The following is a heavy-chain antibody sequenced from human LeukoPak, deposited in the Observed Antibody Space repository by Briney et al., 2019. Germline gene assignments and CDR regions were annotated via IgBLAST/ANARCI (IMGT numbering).Heavy chain of an antibody. V-gene: IGHV1-8*01. CDR1: GYTFTSYD. CDR2: MNPNSGNT. CDR3: ARARYGDYRFDY. D-gene: IGHD4-17*01. Sequence: ASVKVSCKASGYTFTSYDINWVRQATGRGLEWMGWMNPNSGNTGYAQKFQGRVTMTRNTSISTAYKELSSLRSEDTAVYYCARARYGDYRFDYWGQGTLVTVSS. J-gene: IGHJ4*02.